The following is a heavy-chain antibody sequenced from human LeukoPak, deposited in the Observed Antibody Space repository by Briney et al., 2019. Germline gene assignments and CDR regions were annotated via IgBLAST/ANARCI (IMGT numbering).Heavy chain of an antibody. V-gene: IGHV3-7*01. CDR3: AREPGIAAAGTRFYYYYGMDV. Sequence: PGGSLRLSCAASGFTFSSYWMSWVRQAPGKGLEWVANIKQDGSEKYYVDSVKGRFTISRDNSKNTLYLQMNSLRAEDTAVYYCAREPGIAAAGTRFYYYYGMDVWGQGTTVTVSS. D-gene: IGHD6-13*01. CDR1: GFTFSSYW. CDR2: IKQDGSEK. J-gene: IGHJ6*02.